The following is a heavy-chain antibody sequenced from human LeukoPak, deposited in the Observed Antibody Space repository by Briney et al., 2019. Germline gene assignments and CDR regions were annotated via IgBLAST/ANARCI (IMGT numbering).Heavy chain of an antibody. CDR3: ATYTNWVAGDV. CDR1: GFTFSESW. CDR2: IKGDGGEK. Sequence: GGSLRLSCAASGFTFSESWMTWVRQAPGKGLEWVAAIKGDGGEKDHVDSVKGRFTISRDNAKNLLYLEMNRLGAEDTAVYYCATYTNWVAGDVWGQGTTVYVS. V-gene: IGHV3-7*01. D-gene: IGHD1-1*01. J-gene: IGHJ6*02.